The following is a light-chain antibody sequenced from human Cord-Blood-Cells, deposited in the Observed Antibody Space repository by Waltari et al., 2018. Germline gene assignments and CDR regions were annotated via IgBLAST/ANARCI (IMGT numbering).Light chain of an antibody. CDR3: CSYAGSYTWV. V-gene: IGLV2-11*01. CDR2: DAS. Sequence: QSALTQPRSVSGSPGPSVTISCTGTSSDVGGYNYVSWYQQHPGKAPKRMIYDASKRPSGVPDRFSGSKSGNTASLTISGLQAEDEADYYCCSYAGSYTWVFGGGTKLTVL. CDR1: SSDVGGYNY. J-gene: IGLJ3*02.